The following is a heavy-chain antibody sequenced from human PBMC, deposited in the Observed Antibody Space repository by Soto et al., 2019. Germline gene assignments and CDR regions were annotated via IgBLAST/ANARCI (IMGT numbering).Heavy chain of an antibody. CDR2: IYPGDSDT. CDR1: GYTFNTYW. CDR3: ARQKLWMATINNDAFDV. D-gene: IGHD2-21*01. Sequence: GESLKISCKGSGYTFNTYWIGWVRQMPGKGLEWMGFIYPGDSDTTYSPSFQGQVTISVDKSISTAYLQWSSLKVSDTAIYYCARQKLWMATINNDAFDVWGQGTKVTVSS. J-gene: IGHJ3*01. V-gene: IGHV5-51*01.